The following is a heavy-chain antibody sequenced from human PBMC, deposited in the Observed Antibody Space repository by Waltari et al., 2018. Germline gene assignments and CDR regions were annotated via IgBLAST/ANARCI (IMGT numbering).Heavy chain of an antibody. V-gene: IGHV3-73*02. J-gene: IGHJ4*02. CDR1: GFTFSGPA. D-gene: IGHD1-26*01. Sequence: EVQLVESGGGLVKPGGSLKLSCAASGFTFSGPAMHWVRQASGKGLEWVGRIRSKANSYATAYAASVKGRFTISRDDSKNTAYLQMNSLKTEDTAVYYCAREGGSYYFDYWGQGTLVTVSS. CDR2: IRSKANSYAT. CDR3: AREGGSYYFDY.